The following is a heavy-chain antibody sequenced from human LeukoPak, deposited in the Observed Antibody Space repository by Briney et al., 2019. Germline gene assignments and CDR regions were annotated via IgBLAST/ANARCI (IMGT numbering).Heavy chain of an antibody. D-gene: IGHD1-7*01. V-gene: IGHV5-51*01. Sequence: GESLKISCKGSGYSFTSYWIGWVRQMPGKGLEWMGIIYPGDSDTRYSPSFQGQVTISADKSISTAYLQWSSLKASDTATYYCARPITGTTLAFDIWGQGTMVTVSS. J-gene: IGHJ3*02. CDR2: IYPGDSDT. CDR3: ARPITGTTLAFDI. CDR1: GYSFTSYW.